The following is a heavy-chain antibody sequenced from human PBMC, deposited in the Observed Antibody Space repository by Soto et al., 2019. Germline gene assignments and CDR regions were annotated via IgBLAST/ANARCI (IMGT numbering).Heavy chain of an antibody. CDR3: TKDPCTRSSCYFYF. CDR1: GFTFSSHA. V-gene: IGHV3-23*01. Sequence: EVQLLESGGGLVQPGGSLRLSCEASGFTFSSHAMSWVRQSPGEGLEWVSAISGSDAGTFDADSVRGRFTISRDNSKNKLYLHMTSLRVEDTAIYYCTKDPCTRSSCYFYFWGQGSLVTGSS. D-gene: IGHD2-2*01. J-gene: IGHJ4*02. CDR2: ISGSDAGT.